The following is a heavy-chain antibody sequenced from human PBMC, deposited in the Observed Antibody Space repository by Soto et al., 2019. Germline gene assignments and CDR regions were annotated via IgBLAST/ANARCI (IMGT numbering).Heavy chain of an antibody. J-gene: IGHJ3*01. Sequence: PSETLSLTCAVYGGFVTSGSHYWSWIRQPPGKGLEWIGEMSHSGGTHFNPSLKSRVTISVDTSKNQFPLKMSSVTAADTALYYCARVVLLTVPTVVDAIDFWCPGTLVT. CDR3: ARVVLLTVPTVVDAIDF. D-gene: IGHD3-9*01. V-gene: IGHV4-34*01. CDR1: GGFVTSGSHY. CDR2: MSHSGGT.